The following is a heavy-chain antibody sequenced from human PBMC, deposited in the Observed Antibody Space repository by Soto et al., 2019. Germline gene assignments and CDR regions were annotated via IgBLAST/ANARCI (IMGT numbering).Heavy chain of an antibody. V-gene: IGHV3-74*01. CDR2: INSDGSGT. J-gene: IGHJ3*02. Sequence: GGSLRLSCAASGFTFSTYYLHWVRQAPEKGLVWVSRINSDGSGTDYADSVKGRFTISRDNAKNMLYLQMNSLRAEDTAVYYCASLRVSRDGFDMWGQGTMVTV. D-gene: IGHD2-8*01. CDR3: ASLRVSRDGFDM. CDR1: GFTFSTYY.